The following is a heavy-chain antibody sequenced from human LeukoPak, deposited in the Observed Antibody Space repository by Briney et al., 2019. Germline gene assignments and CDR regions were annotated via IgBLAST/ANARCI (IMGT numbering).Heavy chain of an antibody. V-gene: IGHV3-53*01. CDR1: GFTISSTY. CDR2: IYTGAST. D-gene: IGHD2/OR15-2a*01. Sequence: GGSLRLSCAASGFTISSTYMSWVRQAPGKGLEWVSVIYTGASTYYADSVKGRFTISKDKTKNTVFLQMNSLSAEDTAVYYCARTGLRDPTFFDHWGQGILVTVSS. CDR3: ARTGLRDPTFFDH. J-gene: IGHJ4*02.